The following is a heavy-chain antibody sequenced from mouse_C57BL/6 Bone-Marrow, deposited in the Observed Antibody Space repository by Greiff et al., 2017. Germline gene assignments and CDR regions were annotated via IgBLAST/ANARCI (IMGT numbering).Heavy chain of an antibody. CDR3: ARYWDFMDY. Sequence: QVQLQQSGPELVKPGASVKISCKASGYAFSSSWMNWVKQRPGKGLEWIGRIYPGDGDTNYNGKFKGKATLTADKSSSTAYMQLSSLTSEDSAVYFCARYWDFMDYWGQGTSVTVSS. D-gene: IGHD4-1*01. J-gene: IGHJ4*01. CDR2: IYPGDGDT. CDR1: GYAFSSSW. V-gene: IGHV1-82*01.